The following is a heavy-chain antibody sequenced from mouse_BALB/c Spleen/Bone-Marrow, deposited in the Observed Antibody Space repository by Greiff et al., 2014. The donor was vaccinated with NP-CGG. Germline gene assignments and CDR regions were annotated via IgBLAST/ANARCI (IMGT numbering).Heavy chain of an antibody. CDR1: GYTFTSSW. J-gene: IGHJ1*01. Sequence: QVQLQQPGSVLVRPGASVKLSCKASGYTFTSSWMHWAKQRPGQGLEWIGDIYPNSGNTNYNEKFRGKATLTVDTSSNTAYVVLSSMTSEDAAVYYCARSYRYWYFDVWGEGTTVTVSS. D-gene: IGHD2-14*01. CDR3: ARSYRYWYFDV. V-gene: IGHV1S130*01. CDR2: IYPNSGNT.